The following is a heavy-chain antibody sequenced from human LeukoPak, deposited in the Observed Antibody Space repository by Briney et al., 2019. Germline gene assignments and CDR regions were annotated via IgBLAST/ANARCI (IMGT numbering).Heavy chain of an antibody. CDR2: VYYTGST. CDR1: GGSISTYY. CDR3: ARGGNYWHQWWFDP. V-gene: IGHV4-59*01. J-gene: IGHJ5*02. D-gene: IGHD1-26*01. Sequence: PSETLSLTCTVSGGSISTYYWSWIRQPPGKGLGWIGYVYYTGSTSYNPSLQSRVTMSLDTSKNQFSLELNSVTPADTAVYYCARGGNYWHQWWFDPWGRGTLVTVSS.